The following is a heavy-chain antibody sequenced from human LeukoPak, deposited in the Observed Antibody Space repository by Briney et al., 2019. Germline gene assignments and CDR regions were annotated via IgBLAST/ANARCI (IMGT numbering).Heavy chain of an antibody. CDR3: AKVPYDFWSGYYEY. D-gene: IGHD3-3*01. CDR2: ISGSGGST. Sequence: GGSLRLSCAASGFTFSSYAMSWVRQAPGKGLEWVSAISGSGGSTYYADSVKGRFTISRDNSKNTLYLQMNSLRAEDTAVCYCAKVPYDFWSGYYEYWGQGTLVTVSS. V-gene: IGHV3-23*01. J-gene: IGHJ4*02. CDR1: GFTFSSYA.